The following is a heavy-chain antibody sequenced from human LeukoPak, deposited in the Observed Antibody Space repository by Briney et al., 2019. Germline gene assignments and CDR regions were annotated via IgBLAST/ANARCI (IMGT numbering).Heavy chain of an antibody. CDR3: ARGVNSSGWYAVAVGATGAVGLFDY. D-gene: IGHD6-19*01. CDR2: IYYSGST. CDR1: GGSISSYY. V-gene: IGHV4-59*01. Sequence: PSETLSLTCTVSGGSISSYYWSWIRQPPGKGLEWIGYIYYSGSTYYNPSLKSRVTISVDTSKNQFSLKLSSVTAADTAVYYCARGVNSSGWYAVAVGATGAVGLFDYWGQGTLVTVSS. J-gene: IGHJ4*02.